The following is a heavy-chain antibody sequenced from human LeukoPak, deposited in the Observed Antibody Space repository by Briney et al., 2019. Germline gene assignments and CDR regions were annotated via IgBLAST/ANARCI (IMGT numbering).Heavy chain of an antibody. D-gene: IGHD3-10*01. CDR2: IYYSGNT. V-gene: IGHV4-30-4*07. CDR1: GDSISSSGYS. Sequence: SETLSLTCAVSGDSISSSGYSWSWIRQPPGKGLEWIGYIYYSGNTYYNPSLKSRVTISVDTSKNQFSLKLSSVTAADTAVYYCARDYYGSGSYYAPFDPWGQGTLVTVSS. J-gene: IGHJ5*02. CDR3: ARDYYGSGSYYAPFDP.